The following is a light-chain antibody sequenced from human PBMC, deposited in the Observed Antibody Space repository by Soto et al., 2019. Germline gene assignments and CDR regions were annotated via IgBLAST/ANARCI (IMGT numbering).Light chain of an antibody. Sequence: QSALTQPPSASGSLGQSVTISCTGTSSDVGAYNYVSWYQQHPGKAPKLMIYEVTRRPSGVPDRFSGSKSGNTASLNVSGLQAEDEADYYCCSYTSSSTVVFGGGTKLTVL. J-gene: IGLJ2*01. CDR3: CSYTSSSTVV. CDR2: EVT. CDR1: SSDVGAYNY. V-gene: IGLV2-8*01.